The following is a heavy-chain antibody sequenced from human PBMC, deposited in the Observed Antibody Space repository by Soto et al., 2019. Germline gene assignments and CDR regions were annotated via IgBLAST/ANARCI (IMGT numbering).Heavy chain of an antibody. CDR1: GFTVSSNY. CDR3: ARYRPYSSGWYSDY. D-gene: IGHD6-19*01. V-gene: IGHV3-53*01. CDR2: IYSGGSR. J-gene: IGHJ4*02. Sequence: EVQLVESGGGLIQPGGSLRLSCAASGFTVSSNYMSWVRQAPGKGLEWVSVIYSGGSRYYADSVKGRFTISRDNSKTTLYLQMNSLRAEDTAVYYWARYRPYSSGWYSDYWGQGTLVTVSS.